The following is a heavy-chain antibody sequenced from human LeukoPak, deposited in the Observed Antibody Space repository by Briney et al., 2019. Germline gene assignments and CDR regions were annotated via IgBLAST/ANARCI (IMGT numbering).Heavy chain of an antibody. CDR2: IIPILGIA. Sequence: SVKVSCKASGGTFSSYAISWVRQAPGQGLEWMGRIIPILGIANYAQKFQGRVTITADISTSTAYMELSSLRSEDTAVYYCARDGDPYDSSGYYIDYWGQGTLVTVSS. D-gene: IGHD3-22*01. CDR1: GGTFSSYA. J-gene: IGHJ4*02. V-gene: IGHV1-69*04. CDR3: ARDGDPYDSSGYYIDY.